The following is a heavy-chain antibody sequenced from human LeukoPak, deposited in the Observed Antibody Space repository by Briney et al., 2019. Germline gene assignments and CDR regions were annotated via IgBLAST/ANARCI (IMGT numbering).Heavy chain of an antibody. J-gene: IGHJ4*02. CDR1: GGTFSSYG. D-gene: IGHD1/OR15-1a*01. CDR3: ARMEHELNFDY. Sequence: SSVKVSCKASGGTFSSYGISWVRQAPGQGLEWMGGIIPIFGTTNYAQKFQGRLTITADESTSTAYMELSSLRSEDTAVYYCARMEHELNFDYWGQGTLVTVSS. V-gene: IGHV1-69*01. CDR2: IIPIFGTT.